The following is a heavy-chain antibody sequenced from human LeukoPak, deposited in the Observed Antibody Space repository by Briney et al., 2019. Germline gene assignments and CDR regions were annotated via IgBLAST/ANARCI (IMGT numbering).Heavy chain of an antibody. CDR2: ISDSGGST. V-gene: IGHV3-23*01. Sequence: GGSLRLSCEASGLTFSNTWMTWVRRAPGKGLEWVSAISDSGGSTYYADSVKGRFTISRDNSKNTLYLQMNSLRAEDTAVYYCAKDGPRDIVVVPAADPYYFDYWGQGTLVTVSS. D-gene: IGHD2-2*01. J-gene: IGHJ4*02. CDR1: GLTFSNTW. CDR3: AKDGPRDIVVVPAADPYYFDY.